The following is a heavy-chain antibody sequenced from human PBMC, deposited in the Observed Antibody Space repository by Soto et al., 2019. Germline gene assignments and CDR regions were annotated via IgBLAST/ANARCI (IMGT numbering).Heavy chain of an antibody. J-gene: IGHJ6*02. CDR1: GGSISSGDYY. CDR2: IYYSGST. V-gene: IGHV4-30-4*01. Sequence: PSETLSLTCTVSGGSISSGDYYWSWIRQPPGKGLEWIGYIYYSGSTYYNPSLKSRVTISVDTSKNQFSLKLSSVTAADTAVYYCARGGHYDFWCGSPPYGMDVWGQGTTVTVSS. CDR3: ARGGHYDFWCGSPPYGMDV. D-gene: IGHD3-3*01.